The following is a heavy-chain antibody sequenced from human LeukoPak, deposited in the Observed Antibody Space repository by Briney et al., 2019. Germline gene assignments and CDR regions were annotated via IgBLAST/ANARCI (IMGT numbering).Heavy chain of an antibody. CDR3: ARGSWRFLEWLLGNLDY. D-gene: IGHD3-3*01. V-gene: IGHV7-4-1*02. J-gene: IGHJ4*02. CDR1: GYTFTSYA. Sequence: GASVKVSCKASGYTFTSYAMNWVRQAPGQGLEWMGWINTNTGNPTYAQGFTGRFVFSLDTSVSTAYLQISSLKAEDTAVYYCARGSWRFLEWLLGNLDYWGQGTLVTVSS. CDR2: INTNTGNP.